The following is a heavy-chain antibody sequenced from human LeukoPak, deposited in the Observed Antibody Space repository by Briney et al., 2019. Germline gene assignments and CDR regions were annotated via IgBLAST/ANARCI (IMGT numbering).Heavy chain of an antibody. CDR1: GGAFNGYY. CDR3: ARRGFLGSGTLAFGY. CDR2: ITPTGGT. Sequence: KPSETLSLTCAVFGGAFNGYYWSWIRQSPGKGLEWIGEITPTGGTNYNPSLKSRVTISVDASNNQFSLKLTSLTAADTTVYYCARRGFLGSGTLAFGYWGQGTLVTVSS. J-gene: IGHJ4*02. V-gene: IGHV4-34*01. D-gene: IGHD3-10*01.